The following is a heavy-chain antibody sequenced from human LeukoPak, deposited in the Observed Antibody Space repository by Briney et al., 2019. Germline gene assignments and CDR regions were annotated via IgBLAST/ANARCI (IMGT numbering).Heavy chain of an antibody. D-gene: IGHD3-22*01. CDR2: ISAYNGNT. CDR3: ARAYYYDSSGHTSDY. J-gene: IGHJ4*02. CDR1: GYTFTSYG. V-gene: IGHV1-18*01. Sequence: ASVKVSCKASGYTFTSYGISWVRQAPGQGLEWMGWISAYNGNTNYAQKLQGRVTMTTDTSTSTAYMELRSLRSDDTAVYYCARAYYYDSSGHTSDYWGQGTLVTVSS.